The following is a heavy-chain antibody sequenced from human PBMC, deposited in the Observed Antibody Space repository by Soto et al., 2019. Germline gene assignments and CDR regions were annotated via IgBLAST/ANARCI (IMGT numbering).Heavy chain of an antibody. CDR2: INWKSGSI. D-gene: IGHD4-4*01. Sequence: SLRLSFAASGFTFEDHAMHWVRQAPGKGLERVSGINWKSGSIGYADTVKGRCTLSRDNATHSLYLQMNSLRAGDTAMYYFAKSNVLECLYYYYGMDVWGQGTTVAVYS. J-gene: IGHJ6*02. CDR3: AKSNVLECLYYYYGMDV. V-gene: IGHV3-9*01. CDR1: GFTFEDHA.